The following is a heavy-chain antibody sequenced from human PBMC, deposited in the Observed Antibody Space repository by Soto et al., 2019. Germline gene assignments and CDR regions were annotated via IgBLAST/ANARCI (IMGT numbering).Heavy chain of an antibody. J-gene: IGHJ4*02. Sequence: EVQLVESGGGLVQPGGSLRLSCAASGFTFSSYWMHWVRQAPGKGLVWVARINSDGSSISYADSVKGRFTISRDNAKNTLYLQMNSLRAEDTAVYYCAKRTIMSGNYYFDYWGQGILVTVSS. CDR3: AKRTIMSGNYYFDY. V-gene: IGHV3-74*01. CDR2: INSDGSSI. D-gene: IGHD3-10*01. CDR1: GFTFSSYW.